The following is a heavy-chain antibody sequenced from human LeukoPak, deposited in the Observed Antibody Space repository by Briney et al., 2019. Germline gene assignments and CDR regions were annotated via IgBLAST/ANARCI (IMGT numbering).Heavy chain of an antibody. CDR1: GFTFSRLG. V-gene: IGHV3-33*06. D-gene: IGHD3-16*01. J-gene: IGHJ6*03. CDR2: IWHDGSVE. Sequence: PGGSLRLSCTASGFTFSRLGMQWVRQAPGEGLEWVAMIWHDGSVEEYADSVKGRFTISRDNSQNTLYLQMNSLRDDDTAVYCAKEGDQFRGYLDAWGKGTTVTVSS. CDR3: AKEGDQFRGYLDA.